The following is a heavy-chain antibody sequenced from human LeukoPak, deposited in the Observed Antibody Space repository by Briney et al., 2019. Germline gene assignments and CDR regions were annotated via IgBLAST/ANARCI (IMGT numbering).Heavy chain of an antibody. CDR2: FNPNSGGT. D-gene: IGHD1-26*01. Sequence: GASVKVSCTASGYTFTDYYMHWVRPAPGQGLGWMGWFNPNSGGTNYAQKFQGRVTMTRDTSISTAYMELSGLTVDDTAVYYCARDEVGPFDYWGQGTLVTVSS. CDR3: ARDEVGPFDY. V-gene: IGHV1-2*02. J-gene: IGHJ4*02. CDR1: GYTFTDYY.